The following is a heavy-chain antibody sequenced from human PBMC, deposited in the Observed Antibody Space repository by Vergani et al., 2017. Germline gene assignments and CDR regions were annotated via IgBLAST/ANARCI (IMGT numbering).Heavy chain of an antibody. J-gene: IGHJ5*02. V-gene: IGHV3-30-3*01. CDR1: GFTFSSYA. CDR3: AREIAVAGFDP. Sequence: QVQLVESGGGVVQPGRSLRLSCAASGFTFSSYAMHWVRQAPGKGLEWVAVISYDGSNKYYADSVKGRFTISRDNSKNTLYQQMNSLRAEDTAVYYCAREIAVAGFDPWGQGTLVTVSS. D-gene: IGHD6-19*01. CDR2: ISYDGSNK.